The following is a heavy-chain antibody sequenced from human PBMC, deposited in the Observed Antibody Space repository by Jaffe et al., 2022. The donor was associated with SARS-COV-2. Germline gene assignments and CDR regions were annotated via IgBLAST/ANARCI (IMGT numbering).Heavy chain of an antibody. J-gene: IGHJ5*02. Sequence: QVQLQESGPGLVKPSQTLSLTCTVSGGSISSGSYYWSWIRQPAGKGLEWIGRIYTSGSTNYNPSLKSRVTISVDTSKNQFSLKLSSVTAADTAVYYCARACSSTSCWRGNWFDPWGQGTLVTVSS. CDR1: GGSISSGSYY. CDR2: IYTSGST. CDR3: ARACSSTSCWRGNWFDP. V-gene: IGHV4-61*02. D-gene: IGHD2-2*01.